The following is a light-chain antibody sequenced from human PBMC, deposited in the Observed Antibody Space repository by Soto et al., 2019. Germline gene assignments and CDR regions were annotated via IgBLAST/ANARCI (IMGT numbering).Light chain of an antibody. Sequence: QPVLTQPPSVSGAPGQRVTISGTGSSSNIGAGYDVHWYQQLPGTAPKLLIYGNSNRPSGVPDRFSGSKSGTSASLAITGLQAEDEADYYCQSYDSRLSGHVVFGGGTKLTVL. V-gene: IGLV1-40*01. J-gene: IGLJ2*01. CDR2: GNS. CDR3: QSYDSRLSGHVV. CDR1: SSNIGAGYD.